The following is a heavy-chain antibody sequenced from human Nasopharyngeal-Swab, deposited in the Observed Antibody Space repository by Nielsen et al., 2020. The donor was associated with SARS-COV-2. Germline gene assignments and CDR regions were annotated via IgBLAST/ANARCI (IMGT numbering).Heavy chain of an antibody. J-gene: IGHJ3*02. Sequence: GGSLRLSCAAAGLPFSAYGMHWVRQAPGRGLEWLTFIAYDGRTKYSADSVGGRFTVSRDNSKSTLHLQMSSLRAEDTATYYCAREGIDAFDIWGQGTMVTVSS. CDR2: IAYDGRTK. D-gene: IGHD2/OR15-2a*01. V-gene: IGHV3-30*02. CDR1: GLPFSAYG. CDR3: AREGIDAFDI.